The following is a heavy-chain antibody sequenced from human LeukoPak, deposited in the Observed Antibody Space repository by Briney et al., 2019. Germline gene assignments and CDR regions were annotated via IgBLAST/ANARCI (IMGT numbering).Heavy chain of an antibody. D-gene: IGHD3-3*01. CDR1: GGSISSYY. J-gene: IGHJ5*02. CDR3: ARHTDFWSGYYTGKNWFDP. Sequence: PSETLSLTCTVSGGSISSYYWSWIRQPPGKGPEWIGYIYTSGSTYYNPSLKSRVTISVDTSKNQFSLKLSSVTAADTAVYYCARHTDFWSGYYTGKNWFDPWGQGTLVTVSS. CDR2: IYTSGST. V-gene: IGHV4-4*09.